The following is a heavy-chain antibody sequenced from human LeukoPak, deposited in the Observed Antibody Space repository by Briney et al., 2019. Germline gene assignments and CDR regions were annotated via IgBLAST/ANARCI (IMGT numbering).Heavy chain of an antibody. CDR3: TGHHQAYSRTY. CDR2: ISTDASST. CDR1: GFTFSSYW. J-gene: IGHJ4*02. D-gene: IGHD4-11*01. V-gene: IGHV3-74*01. Sequence: GGSLRLSCAASGFTFSSYWMHWVRQAPGKGLVWVSRISTDASSTTYADSVKGRFTISRDNAKDTLYLQMNSLRAEDMAVYYCTGHHQAYSRTYWGQGTLVTVSS.